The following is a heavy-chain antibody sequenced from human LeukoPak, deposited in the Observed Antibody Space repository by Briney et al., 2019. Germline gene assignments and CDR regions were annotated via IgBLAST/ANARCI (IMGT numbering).Heavy chain of an antibody. CDR1: GFTFSSYW. V-gene: IGHV3-74*01. J-gene: IGHJ6*02. CDR2: INSDGSST. Sequence: PGGSLRLSCAASGFTFSSYWMHWVRQAPGKGLVWVSRINSDGSSTSYADSVKGRFTISRDNAKNTLYLQMSSLRAEDTAVYYCASYYGSGSYGMDVWGQGTTVTVSS. CDR3: ASYYGSGSYGMDV. D-gene: IGHD3-10*01.